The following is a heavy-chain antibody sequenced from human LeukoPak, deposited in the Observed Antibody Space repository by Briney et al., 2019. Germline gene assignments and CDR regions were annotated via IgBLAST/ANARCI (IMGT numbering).Heavy chain of an antibody. CDR1: GFTFSSYA. CDR2: IYSGGSI. V-gene: IGHV3-23*03. J-gene: IGHJ4*02. CDR3: ARDSVGAGYFDY. D-gene: IGHD1-26*01. Sequence: GGSLRLSCAASGFTFSSYAMSWVRQAPGKGLEWVSVIYSGGSIYHADSVKGRFTISRDNSKNTLYLQMDSLRAEDTAVYYCARDSVGAGYFDYWGQGTLVTVSS.